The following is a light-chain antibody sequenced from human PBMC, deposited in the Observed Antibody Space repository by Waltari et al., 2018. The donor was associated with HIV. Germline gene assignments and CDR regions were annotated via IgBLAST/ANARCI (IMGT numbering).Light chain of an antibody. V-gene: IGLV3-21*04. J-gene: IGLJ3*02. CDR1: NIGSKS. Sequence: SYVMTQPPSVSVAPGKTARITCGGNNIGSKSVYWYQQKPGQAPVLVIYDDTDRPSGIPERFSGSNSGNTATLTISRVEAGDEADYFCQVWDSSSDHWVFGGGTKLTVL. CDR3: QVWDSSSDHWV. CDR2: DDT.